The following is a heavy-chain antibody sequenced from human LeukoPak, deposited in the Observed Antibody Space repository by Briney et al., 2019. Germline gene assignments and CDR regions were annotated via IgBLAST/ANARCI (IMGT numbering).Heavy chain of an antibody. CDR3: ARSRAGGVIARRGDFDY. CDR1: GYTFTGYY. Sequence: ASVKVSCKASGYTFTGYYMHWVRQAPGQGLEWMGWINPNSGNTGYAQKFQGRVTMTRNTSISTAYMELSSLRSEDTAVYYCARSRAGGVIARRGDFDYWGQGTLVTVSS. J-gene: IGHJ4*02. V-gene: IGHV1-8*02. D-gene: IGHD3-16*02. CDR2: INPNSGNT.